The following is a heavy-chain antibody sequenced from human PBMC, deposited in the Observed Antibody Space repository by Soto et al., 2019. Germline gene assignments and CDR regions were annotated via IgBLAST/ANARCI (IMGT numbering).Heavy chain of an antibody. J-gene: IGHJ5*02. CDR2: ISWNSGSI. D-gene: IGHD2-15*01. CDR3: AKSGSYCSGGSCYIPTWSDP. Sequence: GGSLRLSCAASGFTFDDYAMHWVRQAPGKGLEWVSGISWNSGSIGYADSVKGRFTISRDNAKNSLYLQMNSLRAEDTALYYCAKSGSYCSGGSCYIPTWSDPWGQGTLVTVSS. V-gene: IGHV3-9*01. CDR1: GFTFDDYA.